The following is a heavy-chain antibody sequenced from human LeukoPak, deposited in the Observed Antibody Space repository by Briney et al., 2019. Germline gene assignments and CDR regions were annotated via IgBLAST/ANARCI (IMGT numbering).Heavy chain of an antibody. D-gene: IGHD1-26*01. CDR1: GYTFTSYG. CDR2: ISAYNGNT. CDR3: AIQKDPAPPGNWYFDL. Sequence: ASVKVSCKASGYTFTSYGISWVRQAPGQGLEWMGWISAYNGNTNYAQKLQGRVTMTTDTSTSTAYMELRSLRSDDTAVYYCAIQKDPAPPGNWYFDLWGRGTLVTVSS. V-gene: IGHV1-18*01. J-gene: IGHJ2*01.